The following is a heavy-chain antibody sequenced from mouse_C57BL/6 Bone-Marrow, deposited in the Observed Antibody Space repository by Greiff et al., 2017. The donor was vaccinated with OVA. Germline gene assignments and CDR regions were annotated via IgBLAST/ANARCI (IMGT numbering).Heavy chain of an antibody. Sequence: QVQLQQPGAELVKPGASVKLSCKASGYTFTSYWMHWVKQRPGQGLEWIGMIHPNSGSTNYNEKFKSKATLTVEKSSSTAYMQLSSLTSEDSAVYYCAIGDYYYGSSSYWYFDVWGTGTTVTVAS. CDR1: GYTFTSYW. D-gene: IGHD1-1*01. CDR3: AIGDYYYGSSSYWYFDV. J-gene: IGHJ1*03. V-gene: IGHV1-64*01. CDR2: IHPNSGST.